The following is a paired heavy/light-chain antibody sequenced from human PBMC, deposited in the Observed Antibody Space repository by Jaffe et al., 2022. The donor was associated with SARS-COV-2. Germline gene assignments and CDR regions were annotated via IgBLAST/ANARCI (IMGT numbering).Light chain of an antibody. J-gene: IGKJ2*01. CDR1: QSIGSS. V-gene: IGKV6D-21*02. CDR3: HQSSSLPQT. Sequence: EIVLTQSPDFQSVTPKEKVTITCRASQSIGSSLHWYQQKPDQSPKLLIKYASQSISGVPSRFSGSGSGTDFTLTINSLEAEDAAAYYCHQSSSLPQTFGQGTKLEIK. CDR2: YAS.
Heavy chain of an antibody. Sequence: QVQLVESGGGVVQPGRSLRLSCAASGFTFSSYAMHWVRQAPGKGLEWVAVISYDGSNKYYADSVKGRFTISRDNSKNTLYLQMNSLRAEDTAVYYCARAQPGIAVAGNVRGPPDYWGQGTLVTVSS. CDR2: ISYDGSNK. V-gene: IGHV3-30*04. J-gene: IGHJ4*02. CDR1: GFTFSSYA. CDR3: ARAQPGIAVAGNVRGPPDY. D-gene: IGHD6-19*01.